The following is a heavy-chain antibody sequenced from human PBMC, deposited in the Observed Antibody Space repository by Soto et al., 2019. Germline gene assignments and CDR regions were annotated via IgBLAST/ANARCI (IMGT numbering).Heavy chain of an antibody. CDR3: ARTWGRDGYNYAYYYGMDV. CDR2: IDPSDSYT. CDR1: GYSFTSYW. J-gene: IGHJ6*02. V-gene: IGHV5-10-1*01. D-gene: IGHD5-12*01. Sequence: PGESLKISCKGSGYSFTSYWISWVRQMPGKGLEWMGRIDPSDSYTNYSPSFQGHVTISADKSISTAYLQWSSLKASDTAMYYCARTWGRDGYNYAYYYGMDVWGQGTTVTSP.